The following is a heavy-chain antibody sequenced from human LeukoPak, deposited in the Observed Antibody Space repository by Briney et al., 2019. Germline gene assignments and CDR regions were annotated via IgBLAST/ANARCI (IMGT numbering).Heavy chain of an antibody. Sequence: SETLSLTCTVSGGSIDSDDYYWTWIRQPAGKGLEWIGRIHIDGRTNYNPSLKSRLSFSLDASKNVFSLKMTSVTAADTAVYYCVRSFHLPENWFDPWGQGTMVTVSS. CDR2: IHIDGRT. J-gene: IGHJ5*02. V-gene: IGHV4-61*02. CDR1: GGSIDSDDYY. CDR3: VRSFHLPENWFDP. D-gene: IGHD2/OR15-2a*01.